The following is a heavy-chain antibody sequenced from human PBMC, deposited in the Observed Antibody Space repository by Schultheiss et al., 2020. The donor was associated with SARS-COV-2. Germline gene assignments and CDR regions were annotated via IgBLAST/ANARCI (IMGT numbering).Heavy chain of an antibody. D-gene: IGHD4-11*01. CDR2: IYFTGIT. CDR1: GSSITGFF. CDR3: ARRRQDTSAYSFFDS. Sequence: SETLSLTCSVSGSSITGFFWTWIRQPPGKGLDPIGNIYFTGITKYSPSLKSRITISVDTSKKQFSLRLGSVTAADTAVYYCARRRQDTSAYSFFDSWGQGTLVTVSS. V-gene: IGHV4-59*08. J-gene: IGHJ4*02.